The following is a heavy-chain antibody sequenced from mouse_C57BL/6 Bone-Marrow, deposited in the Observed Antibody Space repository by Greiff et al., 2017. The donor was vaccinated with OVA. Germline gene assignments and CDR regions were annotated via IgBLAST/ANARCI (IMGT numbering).Heavy chain of an antibody. CDR3: ARIYYDYDYAMDY. J-gene: IGHJ4*01. CDR1: GFTFSDYG. D-gene: IGHD2-4*01. CDR2: ISSGSSTI. V-gene: IGHV5-17*01. Sequence: VKLVESGGGLVKPGGSLKLSCAASGFTFSDYGMHWVRQAPEKGLEWVAYISSGSSTIYYADTVKGRFTISRDNAKNTLFLQMTSLRSEDTAMYYCARIYYDYDYAMDYWGQGTSVTVSS.